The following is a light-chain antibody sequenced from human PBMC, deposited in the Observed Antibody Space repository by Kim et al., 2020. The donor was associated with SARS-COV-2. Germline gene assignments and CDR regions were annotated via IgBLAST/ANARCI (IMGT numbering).Light chain of an antibody. V-gene: IGKV3-15*01. J-gene: IGKJ2*01. CDR1: QSVSSN. CDR2: GAS. Sequence: EIVMTQSPATLSVSPGERATLSCRASQSVSSNLDWYKQKPGQAPRLLLYGASTRATGIPARFSGSGSGTEFTRTISSLQSEDFAVYYCQQYNNWPYTCGQGTKLEI. CDR3: QQYNNWPYT.